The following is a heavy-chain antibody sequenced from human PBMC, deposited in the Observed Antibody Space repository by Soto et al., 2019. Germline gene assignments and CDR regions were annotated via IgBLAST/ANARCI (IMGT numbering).Heavy chain of an antibody. CDR1: GDSVSSNSAA. V-gene: IGHV6-1*01. Sequence: SQTLSLTCAISGDSVSSNSAAWNWIRQSPSRGLEWLGRTYYRSKWYNDYAVSVKSRITINPDTSKNQFSLQLNSVTPEDTAVYYCARVSPDARSGNSSGWFKEADAFDIWGQGTMVTVSS. CDR3: ARVSPDARSGNSSGWFKEADAFDI. J-gene: IGHJ3*02. D-gene: IGHD6-19*01. CDR2: TYYRSKWYN.